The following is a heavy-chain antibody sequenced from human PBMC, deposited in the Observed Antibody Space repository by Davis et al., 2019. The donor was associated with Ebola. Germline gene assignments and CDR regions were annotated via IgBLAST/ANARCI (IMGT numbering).Heavy chain of an antibody. V-gene: IGHV4-59*08. D-gene: IGHD4-17*01. CDR3: ARHALRSRQTFEI. CDR2: VYYSGST. CDR1: GDSISNYY. J-gene: IGHJ3*02. Sequence: SETLSLTCSVSGDSISNYYWSWIRQTPGKGLELNGYVYYSGSTKYHPSLTSRVHISQDMYKNQLAMKLNYVTASDTAVYYCARHALRSRQTFEIWGQGTMATVSS.